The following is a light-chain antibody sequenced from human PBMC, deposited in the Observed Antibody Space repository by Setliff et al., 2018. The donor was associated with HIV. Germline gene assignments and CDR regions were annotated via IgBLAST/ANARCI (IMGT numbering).Light chain of an antibody. CDR1: NIGSKS. V-gene: IGLV3-21*04. CDR2: YDS. CDR3: QVWDSSSGLYV. Sequence: YELTQPPSVSVAPGKTARITCGGNNIGSKSVHWYQQKPGQAPVLVIYYDSDRPSGIPERFSGSNSGNTATLTITRVETGEEADYYCQVWDSSSGLYVFGTGTKVTVL. J-gene: IGLJ1*01.